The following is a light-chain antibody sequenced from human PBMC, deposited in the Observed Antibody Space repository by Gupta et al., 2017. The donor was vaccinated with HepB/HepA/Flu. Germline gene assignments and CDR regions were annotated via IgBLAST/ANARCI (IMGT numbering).Light chain of an antibody. V-gene: IGKV4-1*01. CDR3: QQYYSTPYT. CDR2: WAS. Sequence: DIVMTQSPDSLAVSLGEGATINCKSSQSVLYSSNNKSYLAWYQQKPGQPPTLLIYWASTRESGVPDRFSGSGSGTDFTLTISSLQADDVAVYYCQQYYSTPYTFGQGTKLEIK. CDR1: QSVLYSSNNKSY. J-gene: IGKJ2*01.